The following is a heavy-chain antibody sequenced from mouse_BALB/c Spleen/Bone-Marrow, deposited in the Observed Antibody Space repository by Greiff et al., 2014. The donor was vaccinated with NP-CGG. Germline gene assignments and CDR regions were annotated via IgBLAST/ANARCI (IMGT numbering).Heavy chain of an antibody. CDR3: TRSELRRGGYALDY. Sequence: VQLQQSRAELVKPGASVKLSCKASGYSFTSYWMHWVKQRPGQGLEWIGEISPCNGRSNYNEKFKSKATLSVDKSSSTAYMQLIRLTSEDSAVYYCTRSELRRGGYALDYWGLGTSVTVSS. V-gene: IGHV1S81*02. CDR1: GYSFTSYW. CDR2: ISPCNGRS. J-gene: IGHJ4*01. D-gene: IGHD2-12*01.